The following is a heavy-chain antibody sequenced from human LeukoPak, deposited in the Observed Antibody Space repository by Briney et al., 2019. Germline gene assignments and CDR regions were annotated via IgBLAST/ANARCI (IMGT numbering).Heavy chain of an antibody. Sequence: GGSLRLSCAASGFTFSDYYMSWIRQAPGKGLEWVSYISSSGSTIYYADSVKGRFTISRDNAKNTLYLQMNSLRAEDTAVYYCARVLSWGAAAGIFDYWGQGTLVTVSS. CDR2: ISSSGSTI. CDR1: GFTFSDYY. J-gene: IGHJ4*02. D-gene: IGHD6-13*01. CDR3: ARVLSWGAAAGIFDY. V-gene: IGHV3-11*04.